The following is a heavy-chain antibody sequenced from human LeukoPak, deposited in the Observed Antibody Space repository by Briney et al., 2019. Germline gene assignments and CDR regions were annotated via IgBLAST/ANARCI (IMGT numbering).Heavy chain of an antibody. CDR3: ARELGVYSSGWLDP. V-gene: IGHV3-30*04. CDR2: ISYDGSNK. J-gene: IGHJ5*02. D-gene: IGHD6-19*01. CDR1: GFTFSSYA. Sequence: PGGSLSLSCAASGFTFSSYAMHWVRQAPGKGLEWVAVISYDGSNKYYADSVKGRFTISRDNSKNTLYLQMNSLRAEDTAVYHCARELGVYSSGWLDPWGQGTLVTVSS.